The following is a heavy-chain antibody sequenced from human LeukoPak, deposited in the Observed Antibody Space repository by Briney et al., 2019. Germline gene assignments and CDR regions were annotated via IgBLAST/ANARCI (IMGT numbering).Heavy chain of an antibody. Sequence: PSETLSLICTVSGDSISSYYWSWIRQPPGKGLEWIGYIYYSGSTNYNPSLKSRVTISVDTSKNQFSLKLSSVTAADTAVYYCASYSYYYDSSGYFDYWGQGTLVTVSS. V-gene: IGHV4-59*01. CDR1: GDSISSYY. CDR3: ASYSYYYDSSGYFDY. J-gene: IGHJ4*02. D-gene: IGHD3-22*01. CDR2: IYYSGST.